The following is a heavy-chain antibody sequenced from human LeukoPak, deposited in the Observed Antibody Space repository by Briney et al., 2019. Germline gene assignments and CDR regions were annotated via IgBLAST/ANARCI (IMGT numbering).Heavy chain of an antibody. CDR1: GYSISSNNW. CDR3: ARNQAVAANRGAFDI. CDR2: IYYSGNT. D-gene: IGHD6-19*01. Sequence: PSETLSLTCAVSGYSISSNNWWAWIRQPPGKGLEWIGYIYYSGNTYYNPYNPSLTSRVTMSVDTSKNQFSLKLDSVTEIDTAMYYCARNQAVAANRGAFDIWGRGTMVTVSS. J-gene: IGHJ3*02. V-gene: IGHV4-28*01.